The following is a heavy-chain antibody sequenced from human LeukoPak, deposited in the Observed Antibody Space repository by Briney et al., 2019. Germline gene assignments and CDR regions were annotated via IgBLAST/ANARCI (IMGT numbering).Heavy chain of an antibody. CDR3: ARDEASSGLGY. CDR1: GGSISSGGYY. V-gene: IGHV4-31*03. CDR2: IYYSGST. Sequence: SETLSLTCTVSGGSISSGGYYWSWIRQHLGKGLEWIGYIYYSGSTYYNPSLKSRVTISVDTSKNQFSLKLSSVTAADTAVYYCARDEASSGLGYWGQGTLVTVSS. J-gene: IGHJ4*02. D-gene: IGHD3-22*01.